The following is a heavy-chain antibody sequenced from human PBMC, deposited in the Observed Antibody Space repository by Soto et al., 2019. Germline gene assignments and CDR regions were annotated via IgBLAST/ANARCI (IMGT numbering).Heavy chain of an antibody. J-gene: IGHJ5*02. Sequence: QITLKESGPTLVKPTQTLTLTCTFSGFSLSTAGVGVGWIRQPPGKALEWLALIYWDDDKRYSPSLKNGLTITKDTSKNQVVLTMTNMDPVDTATYYCAHRGFPTNWFDPWGQGTLVTVSS. CDR3: AHRGFPTNWFDP. V-gene: IGHV2-5*02. CDR2: IYWDDDK. CDR1: GFSLSTAGVG.